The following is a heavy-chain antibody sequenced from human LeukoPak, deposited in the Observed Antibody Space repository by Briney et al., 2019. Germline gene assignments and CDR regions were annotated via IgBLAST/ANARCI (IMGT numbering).Heavy chain of an antibody. Sequence: GGSLRLSCAATGFTFSSYAMSWVRQARGKGMEWVSAISGSGGSKYYADSVKGRLTISRDNSKNTLYLQMNSLRAEDTAVYYCAKGPYGDYPDYFDYWGQGTLVTVSS. V-gene: IGHV3-23*01. CDR3: AKGPYGDYPDYFDY. D-gene: IGHD4-17*01. CDR1: GFTFSSYA. CDR2: ISGSGGSK. J-gene: IGHJ4*02.